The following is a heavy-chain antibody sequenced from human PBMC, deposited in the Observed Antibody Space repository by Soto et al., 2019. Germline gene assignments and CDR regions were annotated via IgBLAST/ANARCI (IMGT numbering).Heavy chain of an antibody. CDR2: IYSGGST. D-gene: IGHD3-22*01. J-gene: IGHJ4*02. CDR3: ARDYYDSSGYYPDS. CDR1: GLTVSRNY. V-gene: IGHV3-53*05. Sequence: GGSLRLSCVVSGLTVSRNYMTWVRQAPGKGLECVSVIYSGGSTYSADSVKGRFTISRDNSKNTLYLQMNSLRAEDTAVYYCARDYYDSSGYYPDSWGQGTLVTVSS.